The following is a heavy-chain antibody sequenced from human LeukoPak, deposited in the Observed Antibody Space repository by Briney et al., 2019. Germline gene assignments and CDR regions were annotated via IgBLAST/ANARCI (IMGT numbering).Heavy chain of an antibody. CDR2: ISGSGGST. CDR3: AKAFDKRAAMADLLYFDY. V-gene: IGHV3-23*01. CDR1: GFTFSSYA. D-gene: IGHD6-19*01. J-gene: IGHJ4*02. Sequence: PGGSLRLSCAASGFTFSSYAMSWVRQAPGKGLEWVSAISGSGGSTYYADSVKGRFTISRDNSKNTLYLQMNSLRAEDTAVYYCAKAFDKRAAMADLLYFDYWGQGTLVTVSS.